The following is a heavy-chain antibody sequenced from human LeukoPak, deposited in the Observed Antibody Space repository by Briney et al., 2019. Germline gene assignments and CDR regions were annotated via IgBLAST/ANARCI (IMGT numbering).Heavy chain of an antibody. V-gene: IGHV1-18*04. D-gene: IGHD2-21*01. CDR1: GYTFTTYP. J-gene: IGHJ4*02. CDR2: ISAYSGNT. Sequence: GDSVKVSCMASGYTFTTYPVSWVRQAPGQGLEWMGWISAYSGNTNYAQTLQGRVIMTADTSTDTTHMELRNLTSDDTAIYYCARDRCSATGCYSPLDFWGQGTLVAVSS. CDR3: ARDRCSATGCYSPLDF.